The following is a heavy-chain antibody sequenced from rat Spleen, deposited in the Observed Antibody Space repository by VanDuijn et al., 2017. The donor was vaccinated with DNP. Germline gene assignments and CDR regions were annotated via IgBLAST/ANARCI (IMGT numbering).Heavy chain of an antibody. CDR3: ASLNNYNWFAY. CDR1: GFTFSDYN. D-gene: IGHD1-10*01. CDR2: ISYDGSST. Sequence: EVHLVESGGGLVQPGRSLKLSCAASGFTFSDYNMAWVRQAPKKGLEWVATISYDGSSTYYRDPVKGRFTISRDNAKSTLYLQMDSLRSEDTATYYCASLNNYNWFAYWGQGTLVTVSS. V-gene: IGHV5-7*01. J-gene: IGHJ3*01.